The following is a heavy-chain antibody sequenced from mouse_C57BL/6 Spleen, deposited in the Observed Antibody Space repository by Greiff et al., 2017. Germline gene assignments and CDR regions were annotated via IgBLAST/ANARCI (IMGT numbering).Heavy chain of an antibody. CDR3: TTEIQLRLRWVAY. J-gene: IGHJ3*01. CDR1: GFTIKDDY. D-gene: IGHD3-2*02. CDR2: IDPENGDT. V-gene: IGHV14-4*01. Sequence: VQLQQSGAELVRPGASVKLSCTASGFTIKDDYMHWVKQRPEQGLEWIGWIDPENGDTEYASKFQGKATITADTSSNTAYLQLSSLTSEDTAVYYCTTEIQLRLRWVAYWGQGTLVTVSA.